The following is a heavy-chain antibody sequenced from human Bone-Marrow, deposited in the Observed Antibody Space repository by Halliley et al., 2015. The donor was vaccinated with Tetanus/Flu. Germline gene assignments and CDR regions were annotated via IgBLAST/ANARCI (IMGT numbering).Heavy chain of an antibody. CDR2: AHYSGST. V-gene: IGHV4-61*01. CDR3: ARADVDPPPSSSFAS. J-gene: IGHJ4*02. CDR1: GGSVSSRNYY. Sequence: TLSLTCTVSGGSVSSRNYYWSWIRQPPGKGLEWIGYAHYSGSTNHNPSLKSRVSISVDTSKNQFSLKLSSVTAADTAVYYCARADVDPPPSSSFASWGRGPLATFS.